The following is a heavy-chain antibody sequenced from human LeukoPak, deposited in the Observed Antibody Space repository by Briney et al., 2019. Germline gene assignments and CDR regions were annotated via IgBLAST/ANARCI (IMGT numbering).Heavy chain of an antibody. CDR2: ISGSGGST. CDR3: AKDRDASSWYAYYFDY. V-gene: IGHV3-23*01. CDR1: GFTVSSNY. Sequence: GGSLRLSCAASGFTVSSNYMSCVRQAPGKGLEWVSAISGSGGSTYYADSVKGRFTISRDNSKNTLYLQMNSLRAEDTAVYYCAKDRDASSWYAYYFDYWGQGTLVTVSS. D-gene: IGHD6-13*01. J-gene: IGHJ4*02.